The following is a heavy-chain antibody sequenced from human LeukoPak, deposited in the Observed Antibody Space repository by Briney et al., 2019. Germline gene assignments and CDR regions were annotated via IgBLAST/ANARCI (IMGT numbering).Heavy chain of an antibody. V-gene: IGHV3-33*01. J-gene: IGHJ4*02. Sequence: GGSLRLSCAASGFTFSSYGMHWVRQAPGKGLEWVAVIWYDENTTYYTESVKGRFTISRDNSDNTLYLQMNSLKAEDTAVYFCARDPGPGYFDFWGQGALVTVSS. CDR1: GFTFSSYG. CDR3: ARDPGPGYFDF. CDR2: IWYDENTT.